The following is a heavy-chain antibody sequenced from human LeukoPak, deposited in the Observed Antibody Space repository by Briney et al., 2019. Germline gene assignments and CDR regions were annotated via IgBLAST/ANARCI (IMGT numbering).Heavy chain of an antibody. J-gene: IGHJ5*02. D-gene: IGHD2-2*01. CDR1: GYTLTELS. CDR2: FDPEDGET. Sequence: GASVKVSCKVSGYTLTELSMHWVRQAPGKGLEWMGGFDPEDGETIYAQKFQGRVTITADESTSTAYMELSSLRSEDTAVYYCARDARHRYCSSTSCYRGWLDPWGQGTLVTVSS. V-gene: IGHV1-24*01. CDR3: ARDARHRYCSSTSCYRGWLDP.